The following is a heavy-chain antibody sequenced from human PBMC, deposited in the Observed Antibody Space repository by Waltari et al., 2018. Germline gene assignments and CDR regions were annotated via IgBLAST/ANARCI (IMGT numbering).Heavy chain of an antibody. CDR3: ASWSAPFDY. J-gene: IGHJ4*02. Sequence: QVQLGQPGAAVQRPGASVKVSGKASGYLFTDYYMHWVRQAPGQGLEWMGWINPTSGGTNYAQKFQGRVIMTRDTSIGTVYMELSSLQSDDTAIYYCASWSAPFDYWGQGTLVTVSS. CDR2: INPTSGGT. D-gene: IGHD3-3*01. CDR1: GYLFTDYY. V-gene: IGHV1-2*02.